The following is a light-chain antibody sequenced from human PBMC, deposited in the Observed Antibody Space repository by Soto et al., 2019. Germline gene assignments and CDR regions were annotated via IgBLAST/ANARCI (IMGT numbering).Light chain of an antibody. CDR2: ATS. CDR3: QHYNNWPLT. J-gene: IGKJ4*01. CDR1: QSVSSN. Sequence: EIVRTQSPATLSVSPGERASLSCRASQSVSSNLAWYQQKPGQTPRLLIYATSTRATGIPARFSGSGSGTEFTLTISSXQSEDFAVYYCQHYNNWPLTFGGGTKVDIK. V-gene: IGKV3-15*01.